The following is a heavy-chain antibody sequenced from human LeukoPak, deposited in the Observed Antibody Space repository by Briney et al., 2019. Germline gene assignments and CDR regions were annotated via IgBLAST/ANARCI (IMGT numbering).Heavy chain of an antibody. CDR1: DGSISSISYY. V-gene: IGHV4-39*07. CDR2: IYYSGTT. CDR3: ARTPLDGYNHWSGY. D-gene: IGHD5-24*01. Sequence: TTSETLSLTCTVSDGSISSISYYWGWLRQPPGKGLEWIGSIYYSGTTYYNPSLNSRVTISLETSKDHFSLRLTSVTAADTAVYYCARTPLDGYNHWSGYWGQGTLVTVSS. J-gene: IGHJ4*02.